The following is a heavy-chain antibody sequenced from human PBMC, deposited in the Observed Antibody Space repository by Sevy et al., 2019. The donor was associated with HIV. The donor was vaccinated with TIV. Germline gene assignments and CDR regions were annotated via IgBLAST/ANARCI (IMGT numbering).Heavy chain of an antibody. V-gene: IGHV3-21*06. J-gene: IGHJ4*02. Sequence: GGSLRLSCAASGFTFSSYNMNWVRQAPGKGLEWVSSISGLSNYIYYADSMKGRFTISRDNAKNTLNLQMNSLEGDDTAVYFCARGPPDGSYDYFDSWGQGILVTVSS. D-gene: IGHD3-10*01. CDR3: ARGPPDGSYDYFDS. CDR1: GFTFSSYN. CDR2: ISGLSNYI.